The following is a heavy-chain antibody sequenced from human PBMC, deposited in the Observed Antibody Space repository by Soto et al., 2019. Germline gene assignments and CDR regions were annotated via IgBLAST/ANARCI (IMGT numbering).Heavy chain of an antibody. CDR2: IWYDGSNK. V-gene: IGHV3-33*01. D-gene: IGHD3-22*01. CDR1: GFTFSSYG. Sequence: GGSLRLSCAASGFTFSSYGMHWVRQAQGKGLEWVAVIWYDGSNKYYADSVKGRFTISRDNSKNTLYLQMNSLRAEDTAVYYCARDFRDSSVPGYWGQGTLVTVSS. CDR3: ARDFRDSSVPGY. J-gene: IGHJ4*02.